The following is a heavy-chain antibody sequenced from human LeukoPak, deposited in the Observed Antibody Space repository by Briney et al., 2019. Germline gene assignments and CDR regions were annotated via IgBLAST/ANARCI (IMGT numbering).Heavy chain of an antibody. J-gene: IGHJ6*03. V-gene: IGHV1-2*02. Sequence: GASVKVSCKASGYTFTGYYMHWVRQAPGQGLEWMGWINPNSGGTNYAQKFQGRVTMTRDTSISTAYMELSRLRSDDTAVYYCASCSTSIAVAGASYYHYYMDVWGKGTTVTVSS. CDR1: GYTFTGYY. D-gene: IGHD6-19*01. CDR3: ASCSTSIAVAGASYYHYYMDV. CDR2: INPNSGGT.